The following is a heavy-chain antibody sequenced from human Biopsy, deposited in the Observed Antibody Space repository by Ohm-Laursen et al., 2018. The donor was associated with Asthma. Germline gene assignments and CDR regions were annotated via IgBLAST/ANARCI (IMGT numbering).Heavy chain of an antibody. V-gene: IGHV4-34*01. CDR2: INHSGST. CDR1: GGSFSGYY. J-gene: IGHJ6*02. CDR3: ARSAKTIFGAVMGSYYYGMDV. D-gene: IGHD3-3*01. Sequence: TLSLTCAVYGGSFSGYYWSWIRQPPGKGLEWIGEINHSGSTNYNPSLKSRVTISVDTSKNQFSLKLSSVTAADTAVYYCARSAKTIFGAVMGSYYYGMDVWGQGTTVTVSS.